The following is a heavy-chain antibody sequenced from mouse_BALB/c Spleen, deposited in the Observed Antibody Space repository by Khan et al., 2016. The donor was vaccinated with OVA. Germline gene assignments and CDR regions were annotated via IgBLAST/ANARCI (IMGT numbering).Heavy chain of an antibody. CDR3: APVGTYSLSFAF. J-gene: IGHJ3*01. CDR2: IYPFNDDT. V-gene: IGHV1S136*01. Sequence: EVQLQQSGPELVKPGASVKMSCKASGYTFTSYVMHWVKQKPGLGLEWIGYIYPFNDDTKYNEKFKGKATLTSDKSSSTAYMELNSLTSEDSAVYYCAPVGTYSLSFAFWGQGTLVTVSP. D-gene: IGHD1-1*01. CDR1: GYTFTSYV.